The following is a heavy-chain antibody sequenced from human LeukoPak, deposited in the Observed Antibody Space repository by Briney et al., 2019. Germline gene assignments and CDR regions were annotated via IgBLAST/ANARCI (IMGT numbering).Heavy chain of an antibody. Sequence: SETLSLTCTVSGGSISSYYWSWIRQPPGKGLEWIGEINHSGSTNYNPSLKSRVTISVDTSKNQFSLKLSSVTAADTAVYYCARPVRQQRDAFDIWGQGTMVTVSS. D-gene: IGHD6-13*01. V-gene: IGHV4-34*01. CDR1: GGSISSYY. CDR3: ARPVRQQRDAFDI. CDR2: INHSGST. J-gene: IGHJ3*02.